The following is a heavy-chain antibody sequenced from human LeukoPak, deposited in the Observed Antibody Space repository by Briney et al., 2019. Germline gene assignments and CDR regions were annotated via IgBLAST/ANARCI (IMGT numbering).Heavy chain of an antibody. J-gene: IGHJ4*02. CDR3: ARSYDTNFDY. CDR1: GGSIRSYY. CDR2: IYFSGST. V-gene: IGHV4-59*01. D-gene: IGHD3-3*01. Sequence: PSETLSLPWTVSGGSIRSYYWSWIRQPPGKGLEWIGYIYFSGSTSYNPSLKSRVTISVDRSKNQFSLELSSVAAADTAVYYCARSYDTNFDYWGQGILVTVSS.